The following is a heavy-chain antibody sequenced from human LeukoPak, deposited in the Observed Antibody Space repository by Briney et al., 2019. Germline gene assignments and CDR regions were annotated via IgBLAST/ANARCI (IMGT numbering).Heavy chain of an antibody. CDR1: GGTFSSYA. D-gene: IGHD4-17*01. Sequence: ASVKVSCKASGGTFSSYAISWVRQAPGQGLEWMGWISAYNGNTNYAQKLQGRVTMTTDTSTSTAYMELRSLRSDDTAVYYCARDRAAYYGDYPNWFDPWGQGTLVTVSS. CDR2: ISAYNGNT. J-gene: IGHJ5*02. CDR3: ARDRAAYYGDYPNWFDP. V-gene: IGHV1-18*01.